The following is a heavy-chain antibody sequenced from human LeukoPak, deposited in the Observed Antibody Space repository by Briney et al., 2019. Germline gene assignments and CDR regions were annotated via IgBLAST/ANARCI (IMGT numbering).Heavy chain of an antibody. J-gene: IGHJ4*02. CDR1: GITLRELS. CDR3: ATIGTYFPF. D-gene: IGHD1-26*01. Sequence: GASVKVSCKVSGITLRELSMHWVRQAPGKGFEWMGGFDPEEGKTIYAQKFQGRITMTEDTSPDTAYMELSSLRSEDTAVYFCATIGTYFPFWGQGTLVTVSS. V-gene: IGHV1-24*01. CDR2: FDPEEGKT.